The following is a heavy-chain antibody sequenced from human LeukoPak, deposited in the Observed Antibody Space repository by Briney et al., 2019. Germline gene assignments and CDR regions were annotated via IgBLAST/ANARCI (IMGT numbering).Heavy chain of an antibody. CDR1: GGSFSGYY. CDR3: ARGRKVRRAHTLAIPATYFDY. J-gene: IGHJ4*02. D-gene: IGHD1-14*01. V-gene: IGHV4-34*01. Sequence: SETLSLTCAVSGGSFSGYYWSWIRQPPGKGLEWIGEINHSGSTNYNPSLKSRVTISVDTSKNQFSLKLSSVTAADTAVYYCARGRKVRRAHTLAIPATYFDYWGQGTLVTVSS. CDR2: INHSGST.